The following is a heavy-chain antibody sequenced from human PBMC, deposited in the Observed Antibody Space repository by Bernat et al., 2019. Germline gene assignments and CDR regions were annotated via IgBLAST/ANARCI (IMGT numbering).Heavy chain of an antibody. Sequence: EVQLVESGGGLIKPGGSLRLSCATSGFTFSAAWMSWVRQAPGKGLEWVGRIKSAGGGGTTDYAAPVKGRFTISRDDSKNTVFLEMNSLTAEDTAVYYCTCIQAVVGSFDIWGQGTMVSVSP. CDR2: IKSAGGGGTT. D-gene: IGHD2-21*01. V-gene: IGHV3-15*01. CDR3: TCIQAVVGSFDI. CDR1: GFTFSAAW. J-gene: IGHJ3*02.